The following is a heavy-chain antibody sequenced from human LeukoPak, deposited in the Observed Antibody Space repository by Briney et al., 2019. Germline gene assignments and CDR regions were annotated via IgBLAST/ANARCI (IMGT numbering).Heavy chain of an antibody. V-gene: IGHV3-53*04. CDR2: IYSGGST. Sequence: EGSLRLSCAASGFTVSSNYMSWVRQAPGKGLEWVSVIYSGGSTYYADSVKGRFTISRHNSKNTLYLQMNSLRAEDTAVYYCARFDSSSWYLYGMDVWGQGTTVTVSS. J-gene: IGHJ6*02. D-gene: IGHD6-13*01. CDR1: GFTVSSNY. CDR3: ARFDSSSWYLYGMDV.